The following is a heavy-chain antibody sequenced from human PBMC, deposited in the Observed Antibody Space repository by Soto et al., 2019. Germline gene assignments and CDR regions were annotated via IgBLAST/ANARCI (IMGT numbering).Heavy chain of an antibody. CDR2: IYWDDDT. CDR1: GFSLNNDGVG. CDR3: AHSSLHYKKWFDP. D-gene: IGHD1-20*01. J-gene: IGHJ5*02. Sequence: QITLKESGPTVVKPTQTLTLTCTFSGFSLNNDGVGVGWIRQPPGKAPEWLALIYWDDDTRYSPSLRSRLTITQDSSKNQAVLTMTNMDPVDTATYFCAHSSLHYKKWFDPWGQGTLVTVSS. V-gene: IGHV2-5*02.